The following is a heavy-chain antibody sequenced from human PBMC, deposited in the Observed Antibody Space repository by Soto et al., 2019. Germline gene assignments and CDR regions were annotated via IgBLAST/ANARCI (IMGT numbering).Heavy chain of an antibody. CDR1: GGSISSYY. D-gene: IGHD2-15*01. CDR3: ARFGYCSGGSCYSGWFDP. CDR2: IYYSGST. V-gene: IGHV4-59*01. Sequence: SETLSLTCTVSGGSISSYYWSWIRQPPGKGLEWIGYIYYSGSTNYNPSLKSRVTISVDTSKNQFSLKLSSVTAADTAVYYCARFGYCSGGSCYSGWFDPWGQGTLVTVSS. J-gene: IGHJ5*02.